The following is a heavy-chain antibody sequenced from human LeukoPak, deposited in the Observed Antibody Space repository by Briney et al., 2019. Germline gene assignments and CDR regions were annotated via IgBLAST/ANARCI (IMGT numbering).Heavy chain of an antibody. CDR1: GFTFSSYW. J-gene: IGHJ4*02. V-gene: IGHV3-74*01. D-gene: IGHD3-9*01. CDR2: INSDGSST. CDR3: ARDYDILTGWDFGY. Sequence: PGGSLGLSCAASGFTFSSYWMHWVRQAPGKGLVWVSRINSDGSSTSYADSVKGRFTISRDNAKNTLYLQMNSLRAEDTAVCYCARDYDILTGWDFGYWGQGTLVTVSS.